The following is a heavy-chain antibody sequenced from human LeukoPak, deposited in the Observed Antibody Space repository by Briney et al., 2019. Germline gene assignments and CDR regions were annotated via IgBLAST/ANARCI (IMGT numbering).Heavy chain of an antibody. Sequence: GGSLRLSCAASGFTVSSNYMSWVRQAPGKGLEWVSVIYSGGSTYYADSVKGRFTISRDNSKNTLYLQMNSLRAEDTAVYYCASTNFATLSIWSLWGQGTLVTVSS. CDR2: IYSGGST. D-gene: IGHD6-13*01. CDR1: GFTVSSNY. J-gene: IGHJ4*02. V-gene: IGHV3-66*01. CDR3: ASTNFATLSIWSL.